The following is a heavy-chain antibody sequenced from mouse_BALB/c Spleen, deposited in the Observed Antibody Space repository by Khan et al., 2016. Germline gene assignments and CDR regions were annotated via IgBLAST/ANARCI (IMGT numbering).Heavy chain of an antibody. CDR2: IRSKSNNYAT. D-gene: IGHD2-1*01. V-gene: IGHV10-1*02. J-gene: IGHJ3*01. Sequence: EVQLVESGGGLVQPKGSLKLSCAASGFTFNTYAMNWVRQAPGKGLEWVARIRSKSNNYATYYADSVKDRFTISRDDSQSMLYLQMNNLKTEDTAMYYCVRPRGNYEAWFAYWGQGTLVTVSA. CDR3: VRPRGNYEAWFAY. CDR1: GFTFNTYA.